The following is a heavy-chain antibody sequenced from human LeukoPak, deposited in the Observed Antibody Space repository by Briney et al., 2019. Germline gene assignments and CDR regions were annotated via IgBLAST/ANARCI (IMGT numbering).Heavy chain of an antibody. CDR2: IYYSGST. V-gene: IGHV4-39*07. Sequence: SETLSLTCTVSGGSISSSSYYWGWIRQPPGKGLEWIGSIYYSGSTYHNPSLKSRVTISVDTSKNQFSLKLSSVTAADTAVYYCARERSRITIFGVVNPDANLDYWGQGTLVTVSS. CDR1: GGSISSSSYY. D-gene: IGHD3-3*01. CDR3: ARERSRITIFGVVNPDANLDY. J-gene: IGHJ4*02.